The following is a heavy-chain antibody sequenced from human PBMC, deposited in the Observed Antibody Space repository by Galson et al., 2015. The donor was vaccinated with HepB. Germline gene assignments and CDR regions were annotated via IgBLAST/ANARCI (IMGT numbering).Heavy chain of an antibody. CDR1: GFTFSSYS. V-gene: IGHV3-48*04. D-gene: IGHD1-26*01. CDR2: ISGSSSSI. Sequence: SLRLSCAASGFTFSSYSMNWVRQAPGKGLEWVSYISGSSSSIYYADSVKGRFAISRDNAKNSLSLQMNSLRAEDTAVYYCARDVGDFYYYGMDVWGQGTTVTVSS. CDR3: ARDVGDFYYYGMDV. J-gene: IGHJ6*02.